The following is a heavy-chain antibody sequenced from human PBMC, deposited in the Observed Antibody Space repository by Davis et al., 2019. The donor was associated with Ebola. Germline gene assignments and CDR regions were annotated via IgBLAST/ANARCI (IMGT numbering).Heavy chain of an antibody. CDR3: ARGKGGYYYYYYYMDV. Sequence: GESLRISCAASGFTFSSYAMSWVRQAPGKGLEWVSAISGSGGSTYYADSVKGRFTISRDNSKNTLYLQMNSLRAEDTAVYYCARGKGGYYYYYYYMDVWGKGTTVTVSS. CDR2: ISGSGGST. J-gene: IGHJ6*03. D-gene: IGHD3-16*01. CDR1: GFTFSSYA. V-gene: IGHV3-23*01.